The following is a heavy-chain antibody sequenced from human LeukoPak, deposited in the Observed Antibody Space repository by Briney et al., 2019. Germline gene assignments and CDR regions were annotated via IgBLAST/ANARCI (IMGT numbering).Heavy chain of an antibody. CDR2: IYYSGST. D-gene: IGHD5-18*01. CDR3: ARAKGYSYGLDY. V-gene: IGHV4-59*01. Sequence: SETLSLTCTVSGGSISSYYWSWIRQPPGKGLEWIGYIYYSGSTNYNPSLKSRVTISVDTSKNQFSLKLSSVTAADTAVYYCARAKGYSYGLDYWGQGTLVTVSP. CDR1: GGSISSYY. J-gene: IGHJ4*02.